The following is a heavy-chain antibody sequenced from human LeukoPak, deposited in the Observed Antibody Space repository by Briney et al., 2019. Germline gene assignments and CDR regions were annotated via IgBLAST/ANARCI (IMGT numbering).Heavy chain of an antibody. V-gene: IGHV4-34*01. D-gene: IGHD6-19*01. CDR3: ARGGAYSSGWRGDWFDP. CDR2: INHSGST. Sequence: PSETLSLTCAVYGGSFSGDYWSWIRQPPGKGLEWIGEINHSGSTNYNPSLKSRVTISVDTSKNQFSLKLSSVTAADTAVYYCARGGAYSSGWRGDWFDPWGQGTLVTVSS. J-gene: IGHJ5*02. CDR1: GGSFSGDY.